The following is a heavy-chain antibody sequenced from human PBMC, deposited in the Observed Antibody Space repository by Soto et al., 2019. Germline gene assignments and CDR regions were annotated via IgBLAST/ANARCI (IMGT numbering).Heavy chain of an antibody. CDR2: INPSGGST. CDR1: GYTFTSYY. D-gene: IGHD2-15*01. J-gene: IGHJ3*02. V-gene: IGHV1-46*03. Sequence: EASVKVSCKASGYTFTSYYMHWVRQAPGQGLEWMGIINPSGGSTSYAQKFQGRVTMTRDTSTSTVYMELSSLRSEDTAVYYCARSGGIVVVVASYAFDIWGQGTMVTVSS. CDR3: ARSGGIVVVVASYAFDI.